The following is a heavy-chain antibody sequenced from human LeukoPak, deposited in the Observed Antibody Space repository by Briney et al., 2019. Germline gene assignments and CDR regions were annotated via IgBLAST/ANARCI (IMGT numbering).Heavy chain of an antibody. CDR3: ATPTANYYDSSGYDY. Sequence: ASVKVSCKASGGTFSSYAISWVRQAPGQGLEWMGRIIPILGIANYAQKFQGSVTITADKSTSTAYMELSSLRSEDTAVYYCATPTANYYDSSGYDYWGQGTLVTVSS. V-gene: IGHV1-69*04. D-gene: IGHD3-22*01. J-gene: IGHJ4*02. CDR2: IIPILGIA. CDR1: GGTFSSYA.